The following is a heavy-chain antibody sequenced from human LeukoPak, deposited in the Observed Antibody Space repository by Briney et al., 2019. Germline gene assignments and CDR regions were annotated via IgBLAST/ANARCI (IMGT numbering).Heavy chain of an antibody. CDR1: GYTFTSYG. J-gene: IGHJ3*02. Sequence: ASVKVSCKASGYTFTSYGISWVRQAPGQGLEWMGWISAYNGNTNYAQKLQGRVTMTTDTSTSTAYMELRSLRSDDTAVYYRACMVYDGRDAFDIWGQGTMVTVSS. D-gene: IGHD2-8*01. CDR2: ISAYNGNT. CDR3: ACMVYDGRDAFDI. V-gene: IGHV1-18*01.